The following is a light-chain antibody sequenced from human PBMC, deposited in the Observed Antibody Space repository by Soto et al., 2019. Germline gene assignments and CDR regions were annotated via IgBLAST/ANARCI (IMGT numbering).Light chain of an antibody. J-gene: IGLJ2*01. CDR1: SSDVGGYNY. V-gene: IGLV2-14*01. CDR2: EVR. Sequence: QSPLTQPASVSGSPGQSITISCTGTSSDVGGYNYVSWYQQHPGKAPKLIIYEVRNRPSGVSSRFSGSKSGNTASLTISGLQAEDEADYYCSSYTSSSTLFGGGTKLTVL. CDR3: SSYTSSSTL.